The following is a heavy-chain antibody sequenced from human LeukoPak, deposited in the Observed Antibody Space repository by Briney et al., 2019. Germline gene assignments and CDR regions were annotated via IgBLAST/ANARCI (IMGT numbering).Heavy chain of an antibody. CDR1: GFTFSSYA. CDR2: ISYDGSNK. V-gene: IGHV3-30*04. CDR3: AKDHSGTFDAFDI. Sequence: PGGSLRLSCAASGFTFSSYAMHWVRQAPGKGLEWVAVISYDGSNKYYADSVKGRFTISRDNSKNTLYLQMNSLRTEDTAVYYCAKDHSGTFDAFDIWGQGTMVTVSS. J-gene: IGHJ3*02. D-gene: IGHD1-26*01.